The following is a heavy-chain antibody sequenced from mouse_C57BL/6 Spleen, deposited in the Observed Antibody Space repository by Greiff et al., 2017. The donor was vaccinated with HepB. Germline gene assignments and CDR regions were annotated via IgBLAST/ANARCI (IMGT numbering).Heavy chain of an antibody. Sequence: QVQLKESGPELVKPGASVKISCKASGYAFSSSWMNWVKQRPGKGLEWIGRIYPGDGDTNYNGKFKGKATLTADKSSSTAYMQLSSLTSEDSAVYFCARRRGGNYGYFDVWGTGTTVTVSS. D-gene: IGHD2-1*01. CDR2: IYPGDGDT. CDR1: GYAFSSSW. V-gene: IGHV1-82*01. CDR3: ARRRGGNYGYFDV. J-gene: IGHJ1*03.